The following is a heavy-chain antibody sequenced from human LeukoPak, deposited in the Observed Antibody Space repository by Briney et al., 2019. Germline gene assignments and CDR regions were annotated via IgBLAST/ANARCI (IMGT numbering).Heavy chain of an antibody. CDR2: IYSGGST. J-gene: IGHJ4*02. D-gene: IGHD6-13*01. Sequence: PGGSLRLSCAASGFTVSSNYMSWVRQAPGKGLEWVSVIYSGGSTYYADSVKGRFTISRDDSKNTLYLQMNSLSAEDTAVYYCARGSSSWYYFDYWGQGTLVTVSS. CDR3: ARGSSSWYYFDY. CDR1: GFTVSSNY. V-gene: IGHV3-53*01.